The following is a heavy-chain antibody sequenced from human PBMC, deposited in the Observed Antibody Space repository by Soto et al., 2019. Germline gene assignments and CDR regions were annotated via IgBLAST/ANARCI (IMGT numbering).Heavy chain of an antibody. CDR2: IVPSGGRT. V-gene: IGHV3-23*01. CDR1: GFTFANYA. CDR3: LKDLEVLSTIFDS. D-gene: IGHD1-26*01. Sequence: GGSLRLSCAASGFTFANYAMGWVRQAPGKGLEWVSSIVPSGGRTFYADSAKGRFTISRDNSNNTLYLQMRSLSAEDSAMSYCLKDLEVLSTIFDSWGQGTLVTVSS. J-gene: IGHJ4*02.